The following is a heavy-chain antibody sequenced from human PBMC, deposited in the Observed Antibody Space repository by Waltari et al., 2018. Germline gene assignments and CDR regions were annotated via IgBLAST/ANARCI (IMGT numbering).Heavy chain of an antibody. Sequence: QVQLQESGPGLVKPSETLSLTCTVSGGSISSYHWSWIRPPPGKGLEWIGYIYYSGGTNYNPSLKSRVTISVDTSKNQFSLKLSSVTAADTAVYYCASIVAGTGGSMEFDPWGQGTLVTVSS. V-gene: IGHV4-59*01. CDR1: GGSISSYH. D-gene: IGHD6-19*01. CDR2: IYYSGGT. J-gene: IGHJ5*02. CDR3: ASIVAGTGGSMEFDP.